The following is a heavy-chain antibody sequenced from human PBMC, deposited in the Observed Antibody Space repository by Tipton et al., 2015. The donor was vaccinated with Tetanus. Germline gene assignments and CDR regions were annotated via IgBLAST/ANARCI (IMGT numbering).Heavy chain of an antibody. J-gene: IGHJ3*01. Sequence: LRLSCTVSGDSVSGYYWSWIRQPPGKGLEWLGAIYYGGATQYNPSLESSVTISMDTSKNQGSLRLTSVTAADTAGYYCARRSYCSSSRCVDAFDLWGQGTMVTVSS. CDR3: ARRSYCSSSRCVDAFDL. CDR1: GDSVSGYY. CDR2: IYYGGAT. D-gene: IGHD2-2*01. V-gene: IGHV4-59*02.